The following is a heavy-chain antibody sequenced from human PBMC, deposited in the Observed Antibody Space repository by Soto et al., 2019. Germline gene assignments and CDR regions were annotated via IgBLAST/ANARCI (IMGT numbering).Heavy chain of an antibody. D-gene: IGHD2-15*01. CDR1: GYTFTLYG. V-gene: IGHV1-18*01. CDR3: ARRVGVAPVYDAYDF. J-gene: IGHJ3*01. Sequence: QVQLVQSRAEVKKPGASVKVSCKTSGYTFTLYGVCWVRQAPGQRHEWMGWISGGNTNYAQKFQGRVTMTADTSTSTGYMELRSLRSDDTAVYYCARRVGVAPVYDAYDFWGQGTLVTVSS. CDR2: ISGGNT.